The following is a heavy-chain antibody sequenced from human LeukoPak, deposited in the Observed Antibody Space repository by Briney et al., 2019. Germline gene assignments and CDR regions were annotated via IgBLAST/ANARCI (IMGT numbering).Heavy chain of an antibody. CDR1: GYTFTSYD. CDR3: ARRVSRRWLVMIVTDNWFDP. V-gene: IGHV1-8*01. J-gene: IGHJ5*02. Sequence: GASVKVSCKASGYTFTSYDINWVRQATRQGLEWMGWMNPNSGSSGYAQKFQGRVTMTRNTSISTAYMERSSLSSEDPAVYYCARRVSRRWLVMIVTDNWFDPWGQGTLVTVS. D-gene: IGHD6-19*01. CDR2: MNPNSGSS.